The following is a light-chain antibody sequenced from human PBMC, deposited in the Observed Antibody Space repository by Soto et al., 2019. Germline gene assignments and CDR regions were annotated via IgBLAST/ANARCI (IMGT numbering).Light chain of an antibody. Sequence: QSVLTQPPSVSAAPGQTVTISCSGSGSNIGSNSVSWYQQVPGTAPKLLLYDNNKRPSGIPDRFFGSKSDTSATLGITGLQTADEADYYCGTWESYLSVGVFGGGTKLTVL. CDR2: DNN. V-gene: IGLV1-51*01. J-gene: IGLJ2*01. CDR1: GSNIGSNS. CDR3: GTWESYLSVGV.